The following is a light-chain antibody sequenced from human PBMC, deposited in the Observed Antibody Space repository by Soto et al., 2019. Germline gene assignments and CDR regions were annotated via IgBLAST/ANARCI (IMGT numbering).Light chain of an antibody. CDR1: QSVSPW. J-gene: IGKJ4*01. Sequence: DIQMTQSPSTLAASVGDRVTITCRASQSVSPWLAWYQQKPGKAPKLLIYKTSTLQSGVPSRFSGSGSGTDFTLNISSLQPDDFATYYCQQYNSSWLTFGGGTQVDI. V-gene: IGKV1-5*03. CDR2: KTS. CDR3: QQYNSSWLT.